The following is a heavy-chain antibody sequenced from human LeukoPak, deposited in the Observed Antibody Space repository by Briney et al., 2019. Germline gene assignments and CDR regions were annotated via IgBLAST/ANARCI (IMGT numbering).Heavy chain of an antibody. Sequence: GGSLRLSCAASGFTFSSYGMHWVRQAPGTGLEWVAFIRYDGTNKYYADSVKGQFTVSRDNSKNTLYLQMNSLRAEDTAVYYCTKDRVSVVPTAIGDYWGQGTLVTVSS. CDR3: TKDRVSVVPTAIGDY. J-gene: IGHJ4*02. CDR1: GFTFSSYG. V-gene: IGHV3-30*02. D-gene: IGHD2-2*01. CDR2: IRYDGTNK.